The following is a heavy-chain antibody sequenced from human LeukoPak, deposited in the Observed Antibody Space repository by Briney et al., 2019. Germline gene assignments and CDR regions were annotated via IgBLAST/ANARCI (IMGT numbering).Heavy chain of an antibody. CDR1: GGSFSGYY. V-gene: IGHV4-34*01. Sequence: SETLSLTCAVYGGSFSGYYWSWIRRPPGKGLEWIGEINHSGSTNYNPSLKSRVTISVDTSKNQFSLKLSSVTAADTAVYYCARGFFSFWSNIGVTASAWFDPWGQGTLVTVSS. D-gene: IGHD5-12*01. CDR2: INHSGST. CDR3: ARGFFSFWSNIGVTASAWFDP. J-gene: IGHJ5*02.